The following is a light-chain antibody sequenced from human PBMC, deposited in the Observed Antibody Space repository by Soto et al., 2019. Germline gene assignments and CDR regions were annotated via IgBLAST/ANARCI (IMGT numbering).Light chain of an antibody. Sequence: QSALTQPPSASGSPGQSVTISCTGTSSDVGGYNYVSWYQQHPGKAPKLIIYEVTKRPSGVPDRFSGSKSDNTASLTVSGLQAEDEADYYCRSYTRNNNFVLFGGGTKLTVL. CDR2: EVT. J-gene: IGLJ2*01. CDR1: SSDVGGYNY. V-gene: IGLV2-8*01. CDR3: RSYTRNNNFVL.